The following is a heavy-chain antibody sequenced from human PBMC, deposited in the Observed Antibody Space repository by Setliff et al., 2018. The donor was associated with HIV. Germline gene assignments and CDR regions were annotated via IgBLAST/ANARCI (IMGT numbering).Heavy chain of an antibody. CDR1: GYTFTNYW. J-gene: IGHJ4*02. Sequence: GESLKISCRGSGYTFTNYWIGWVRQMPGKGLEWMGLIYPGDSDTRYSPSFQGQVTISADKSTNTAYLQWYDLKASDTAIYSCARVTILTHSFDYWGQGTLVTVSS. CDR2: IYPGDSDT. V-gene: IGHV5-51*01. CDR3: ARVTILTHSFDY. D-gene: IGHD3-3*01.